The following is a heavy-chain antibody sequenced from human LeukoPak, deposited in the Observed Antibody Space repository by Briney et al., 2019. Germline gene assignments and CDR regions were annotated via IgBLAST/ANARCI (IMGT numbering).Heavy chain of an antibody. CDR1: GDSISNYY. CDR2: IYYSGST. D-gene: IGHD3-22*01. CDR3: ARSTPLYYSDSSGYYSDY. J-gene: IGHJ4*02. V-gene: IGHV4-59*01. Sequence: PSETLSLTCTVSGDSISNYYWSWIRQPPGKGLEWIGYIYYSGSTNYNPSLKSRVTISVDTSKNQFSLKLSSVTAADTAVYYCARSTPLYYSDSSGYYSDYWGQGTLVTVSS.